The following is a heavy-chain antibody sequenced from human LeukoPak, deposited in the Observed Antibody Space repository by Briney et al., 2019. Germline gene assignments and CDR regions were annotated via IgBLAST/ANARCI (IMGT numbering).Heavy chain of an antibody. J-gene: IGHJ5*02. CDR2: MSSRGSII. CDR3: ARGAAGGMYNWFDP. Sequence: GGSLRLSCAASGFTFSSYEMNWVRQAPGKGLEGVSYMSSRGSIIFYADSVKGRFTISRDNAKNSLYLQMDSLRVEDTAVYYCARGAAGGMYNWFDPWGQGTLVTVSS. CDR1: GFTFSSYE. D-gene: IGHD6-13*01. V-gene: IGHV3-48*03.